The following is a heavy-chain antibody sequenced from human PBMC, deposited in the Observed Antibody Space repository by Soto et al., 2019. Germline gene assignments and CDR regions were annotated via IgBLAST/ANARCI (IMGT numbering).Heavy chain of an antibody. CDR2: IWYDGSNK. CDR1: GFTFSSYG. CDR3: ARDGSYYDFWSGYSYLDY. J-gene: IGHJ4*02. D-gene: IGHD3-3*01. Sequence: GGSLRLSCAASGFTFSSYGMHWVRQAPGKGLEWVAVIWYDGSNKYYADSVKGRFTISRDNSKNTLYLQMNSLRAEDTAVYYCARDGSYYDFWSGYSYLDYWGQGTLVTVSS. V-gene: IGHV3-33*01.